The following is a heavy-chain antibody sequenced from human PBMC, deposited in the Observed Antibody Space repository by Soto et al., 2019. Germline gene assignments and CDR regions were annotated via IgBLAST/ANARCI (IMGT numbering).Heavy chain of an antibody. V-gene: IGHV6-1*01. CDR3: ARGVAGSGFDL. Sequence: SQTLSLTCAISRDRLSSNTAARNCVRSSPTRGLEWLGRTYYMSNRRHDYAVSVKRRITVNPDTSNNHFSLQLNSVTPDKTAVYYCARGVAGSGFDLWGQGTLVIVSS. CDR2: TYYMSNRRH. D-gene: IGHD6-19*01. J-gene: IGHJ4*02. CDR1: RDRLSSNTAA.